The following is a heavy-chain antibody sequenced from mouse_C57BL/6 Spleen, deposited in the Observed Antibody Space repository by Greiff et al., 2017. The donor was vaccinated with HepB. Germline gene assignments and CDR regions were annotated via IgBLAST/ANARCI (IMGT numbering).Heavy chain of an antibody. J-gene: IGHJ1*03. CDR3: ARSAYYYGSLYWYFDV. Sequence: QVQLQQPGTELVKPGASVKLSCKASGYTFTSYWMHWVKQRPGQGLEWIGNINPSNGGTNYNEKFKSKATLTVDKSSSTAYMQLSSLTSEDSAVYYCARSAYYYGSLYWYFDVWGTGTTVTVSS. CDR1: GYTFTSYW. V-gene: IGHV1-53*01. CDR2: INPSNGGT. D-gene: IGHD1-1*01.